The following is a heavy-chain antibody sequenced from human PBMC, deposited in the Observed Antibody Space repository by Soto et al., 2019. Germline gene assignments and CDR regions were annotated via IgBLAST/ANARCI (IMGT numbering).Heavy chain of an antibody. CDR1: WGSIGSHC. Sequence: SETLSLTFTVAWGSIGSHCGRRIRQPPEKGMEWIEYIYYSGRTKYNHSLKSRVTISVDTSKNKSSLKLSSVTAADTAVYYSARHPTVNDYYFDYWGQGTLVTVSS. J-gene: IGHJ4*02. V-gene: IGHV4-59*08. CDR2: IYYSGRT. D-gene: IGHD4-17*01. CDR3: ARHPTVNDYYFDY.